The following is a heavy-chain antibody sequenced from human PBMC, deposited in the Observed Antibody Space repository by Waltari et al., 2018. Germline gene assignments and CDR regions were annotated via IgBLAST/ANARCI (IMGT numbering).Heavy chain of an antibody. V-gene: IGHV4-61*02. J-gene: IGHJ3*02. D-gene: IGHD3-10*01. CDR2: IYTSGST. Sequence: QVQLQESGPGLVKPSQTLSLTCTVSGGSISSGSYYWRWIRQPAGKGLEWIGRIYTSGSTNYNPSLKSRVTISVDTSKNQFSLKLSSVTAADTAVYYCARVGMDYGSGSPSTPDIWGQGTMVTVSS. CDR3: ARVGMDYGSGSPSTPDI. CDR1: GGSISSGSYY.